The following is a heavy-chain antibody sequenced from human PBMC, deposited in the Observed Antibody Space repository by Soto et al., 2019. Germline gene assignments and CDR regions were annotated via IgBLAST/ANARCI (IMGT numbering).Heavy chain of an antibody. J-gene: IGHJ6*02. Sequence: GGSLRLSCAASGLTYSSYGMHWVRKDPGKGLEWVAVIWYDGSNKYYADSVKGRFTISRDNSKNTLYLQMNSLRAEDTAVYYCARDLRGSSWTPYYYYGMDVWGQGTTVTVSS. CDR3: ARDLRGSSWTPYYYYGMDV. CDR2: IWYDGSNK. CDR1: GLTYSSYG. D-gene: IGHD6-13*01. V-gene: IGHV3-33*01.